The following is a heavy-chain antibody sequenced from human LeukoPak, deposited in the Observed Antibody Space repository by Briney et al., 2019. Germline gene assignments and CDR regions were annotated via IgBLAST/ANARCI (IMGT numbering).Heavy chain of an antibody. V-gene: IGHV3-21*01. CDR1: GFTFSSYN. D-gene: IGHD3-10*01. J-gene: IGHJ4*02. CDR3: ARVSLGNNYGSGSYDY. CDR2: INSGSTYI. Sequence: GGSLRLSCATSGFTFSSYNMNWVRQAPGKGLEWVSSINSGSTYINYADSVKGRFAISRDNAENSLYLQMSSLRAEDTAVYYCARVSLGNNYGSGSYDYWGQGTLVTVSS.